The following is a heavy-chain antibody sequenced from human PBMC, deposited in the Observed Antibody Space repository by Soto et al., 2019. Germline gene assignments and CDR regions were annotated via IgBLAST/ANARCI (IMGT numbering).Heavy chain of an antibody. D-gene: IGHD2-15*01. Sequence: QVPLVQSGPEVKNPGASVKVSCKASGYTFGTYGFNWVRQAPGQGLEWMGWISPYNGKTKSAESVQGRVTMTTDTYTSTAYMELRSLGYDATAVYYCARDAGYTHGRPVRGGYFDPWGQGTRFIVSS. J-gene: IGHJ5*02. CDR2: ISPYNGKT. V-gene: IGHV1-18*01. CDR3: ARDAGYTHGRPVRGGYFDP. CDR1: GYTFGTYG.